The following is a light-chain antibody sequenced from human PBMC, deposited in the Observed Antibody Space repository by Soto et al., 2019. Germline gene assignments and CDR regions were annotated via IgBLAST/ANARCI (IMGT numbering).Light chain of an antibody. CDR3: QSYASSLSGSKV. CDR2: GNS. Sequence: QSVLTQPPSVSGAPGQRVTIPCTGSSSNIGAGYDVHWYQQLPGTAPKLLIYGNSNRPSGVPDRFSGSKSGTSASLAITGLQAEDEADYYCQSYASSLSGSKVFGTGTKVTVL. J-gene: IGLJ1*01. CDR1: SSNIGAGYD. V-gene: IGLV1-40*01.